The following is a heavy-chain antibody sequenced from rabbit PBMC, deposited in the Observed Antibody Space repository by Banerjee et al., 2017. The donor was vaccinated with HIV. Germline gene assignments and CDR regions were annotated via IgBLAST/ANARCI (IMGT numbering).Heavy chain of an antibody. V-gene: IGHV1S40*01. Sequence: QSVEESGGDLVKPGGTLTLTCTASGFTLSSAWMCWVRQAPGKGLEWIACIYAGSSDSTWYASWAKGRFTISKTSSTTVTLQMTSLTAADTATYFCARDSYGTGGLLHLWGPGTLVTVS. CDR3: ARDSYGTGGLLHL. CDR2: IYAGSSDST. J-gene: IGHJ4*01. CDR1: GFTLSSAW. D-gene: IGHD7-1*01.